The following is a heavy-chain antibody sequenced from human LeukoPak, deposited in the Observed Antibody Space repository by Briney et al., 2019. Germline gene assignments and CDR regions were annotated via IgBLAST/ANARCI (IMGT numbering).Heavy chain of an antibody. CDR2: ISSSGSTI. V-gene: IGHV3-48*03. Sequence: GGSLRLSCAASGFTFSSYEMNWVRQAPGKGLEWVSYISSSGSTIYYADSVKGRFTISRDNAKSSLYLQMNSLRIEDTALYYCARSRESSYHYEASGKDDAFDIWGQGTMVTVSS. J-gene: IGHJ3*02. D-gene: IGHD3-22*01. CDR1: GFTFSSYE. CDR3: ARSRESSYHYEASGKDDAFDI.